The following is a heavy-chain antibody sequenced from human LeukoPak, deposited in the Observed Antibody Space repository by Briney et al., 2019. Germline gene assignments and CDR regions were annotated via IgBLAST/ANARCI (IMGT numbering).Heavy chain of an antibody. Sequence: PGGSLRLPCAASGFTFSSHWMHWVRQVPGKGLVWVARIRGDENEIDYADSVKGRFTISGDNAKNTLYLQMNSLRVEDTAVYFCARGHMPGSTRHWDLWGQGTLVTVPS. CDR1: GFTFSSHW. CDR2: IRGDENEI. J-gene: IGHJ4*02. V-gene: IGHV3-74*01. CDR3: ARGHMPGSTRHWDL. D-gene: IGHD3-10*01.